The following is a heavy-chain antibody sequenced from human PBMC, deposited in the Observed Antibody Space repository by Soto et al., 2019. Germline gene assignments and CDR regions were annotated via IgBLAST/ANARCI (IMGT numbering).Heavy chain of an antibody. CDR1: GYSFISFY. Sequence: GASVKVSCKASGYSFISFYIHWVRQAPGQGLEWLGAINPSDGSSSYAQNFQGRVTMTRDTSTSTVYMELSSLRSEDTAVYFCARDLAVLVYFGPLDYWGQGTLVTVSS. CDR3: ARDLAVLVYFGPLDY. V-gene: IGHV1-46*03. J-gene: IGHJ4*02. D-gene: IGHD3-10*01. CDR2: INPSDGSS.